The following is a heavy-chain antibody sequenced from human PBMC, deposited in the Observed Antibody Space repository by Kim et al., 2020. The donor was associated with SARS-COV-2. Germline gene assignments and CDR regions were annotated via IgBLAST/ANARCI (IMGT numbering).Heavy chain of an antibody. CDR3: AHDIVVVQAVMLGSNYYYYAMDV. D-gene: IGHD2-2*01. Sequence: ASVKVSCKASGYTFTSYYMHWVRQAPGQGLEWMGIINPSGGSTSYAQKFQGRVTMTRDTSTSTVYMELSSLRSEDTAGYYCAHDIVVVQAVMLGSNYYYYAMDVWGQGTTVTVSS. CDR2: INPSGGST. V-gene: IGHV1-46*01. CDR1: GYTFTSYY. J-gene: IGHJ6*02.